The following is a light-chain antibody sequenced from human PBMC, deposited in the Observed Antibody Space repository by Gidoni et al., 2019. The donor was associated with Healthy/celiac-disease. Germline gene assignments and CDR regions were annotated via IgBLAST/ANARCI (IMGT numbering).Light chain of an antibody. Sequence: DIQMTQSPSTLSASVGDRVTITCRASQSISSWLAWYQQKPGKAPKLLIYKASSLESGVPSRFSGSGSGTEFTLTISSRQLDDFATYYCQQYNSSPYTFGQGTKLEIK. V-gene: IGKV1-5*03. CDR2: KAS. J-gene: IGKJ2*01. CDR1: QSISSW. CDR3: QQYNSSPYT.